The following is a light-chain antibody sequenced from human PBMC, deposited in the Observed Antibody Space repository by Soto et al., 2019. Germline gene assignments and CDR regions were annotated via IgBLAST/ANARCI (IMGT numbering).Light chain of an antibody. CDR3: QHYNSYSWT. CDR1: QSISSW. V-gene: IGKV1-5*03. Sequence: DIQMTQSPSTLSASVGDRVTITCRASQSISSWVAWYQQKPGKAPKLLIYKASSLESGVPSRFSGSGSGTEFTLNISSLQPDDFATYYCQHYNSYSWTFGQGTKVEIK. J-gene: IGKJ1*01. CDR2: KAS.